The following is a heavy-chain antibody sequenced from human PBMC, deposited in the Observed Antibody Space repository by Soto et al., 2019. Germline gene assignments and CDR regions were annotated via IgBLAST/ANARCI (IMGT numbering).Heavy chain of an antibody. D-gene: IGHD3-16*01. V-gene: IGHV1-69*08. J-gene: IGHJ6*02. CDR2: IIPILGET. CDR3: ARGLGGRMDD. CDR1: GTIFSSYT. Sequence: QVQLVQSGAEVKKPGSSVRVSCKASGTIFSSYTISWVRQAPGQGLEWMGRIIPILGETNSAQKFQDRVPLTADKSTNTAYMELNSLGLEDTAVYYCARGLGGRMDDWGQGTTVTVSS.